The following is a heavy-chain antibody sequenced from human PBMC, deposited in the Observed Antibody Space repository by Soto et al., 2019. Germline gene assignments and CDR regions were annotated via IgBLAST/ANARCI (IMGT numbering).Heavy chain of an antibody. Sequence: EVQLVESGGGLVQPGGSLRLSCAASGFTFSSYWMHWVRQAPGKGLVWVSRINSDGSSTSYADSVKGRFTISRDNAKKPLYQQPKSGRAENTAVYYRESDGEHWLVRGEGMDVWGQGTTGTV. D-gene: IGHD6-19*01. V-gene: IGHV3-74*01. CDR2: INSDGSST. CDR3: ESDGEHWLVRGEGMDV. CDR1: GFTFSSYW. J-gene: IGHJ6*02.